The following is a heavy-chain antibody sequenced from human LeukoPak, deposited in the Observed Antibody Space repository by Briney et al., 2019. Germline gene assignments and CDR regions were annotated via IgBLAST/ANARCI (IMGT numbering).Heavy chain of an antibody. CDR3: ARDALYGGNVDY. CDR2: ISSSSSYI. Sequence: GGTLRLSCEVTGFTFSDYAMNWVRQAPGKGLEWVSSISSSSSYIYYADSVKGRFTISRDNAKNSLYLQMNSLRAEETAVYYCARDALYGGNVDYWGQETLVTVSS. J-gene: IGHJ4*02. D-gene: IGHD4-23*01. V-gene: IGHV3-21*01. CDR1: GFTFSDYA.